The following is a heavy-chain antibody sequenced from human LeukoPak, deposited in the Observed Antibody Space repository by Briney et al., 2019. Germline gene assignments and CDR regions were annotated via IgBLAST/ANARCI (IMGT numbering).Heavy chain of an antibody. CDR2: ISAYNGNT. V-gene: IGHV1-18*01. CDR1: GYTFTSYG. Sequence: ASVKVSCKASGYTFTSYGISWVRQAPGQGLEWMGWISAYNGNTNYAQKLQGRATMTTGTSTSTAYMELRSLRSDDTAVYYCARTYYDILTKYYFDYWGQGTLVTVSS. J-gene: IGHJ4*02. D-gene: IGHD3-9*01. CDR3: ARTYYDILTKYYFDY.